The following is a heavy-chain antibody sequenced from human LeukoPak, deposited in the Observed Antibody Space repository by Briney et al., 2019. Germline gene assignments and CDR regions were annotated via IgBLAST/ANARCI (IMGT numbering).Heavy chain of an antibody. CDR1: GGSISSYY. J-gene: IGHJ3*02. V-gene: IGHV4-59*01. Sequence: SETLSLTCTVSGGSISSYYWSWIRQPPGKGMEWVGYIYYSGSTNYNPSLKSRVTISVDTSKNQFSLKLSSVTAADTAVYYCARGLYDAFDIWGQGTMLTVSS. D-gene: IGHD2-2*02. CDR3: ARGLYDAFDI. CDR2: IYYSGST.